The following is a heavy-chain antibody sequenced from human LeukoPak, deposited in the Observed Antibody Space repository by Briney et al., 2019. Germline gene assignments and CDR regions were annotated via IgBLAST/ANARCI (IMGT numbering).Heavy chain of an antibody. CDR2: ISGSGGRT. CDR1: GFTFSSYD. CDR3: ARGGYSNGYDYDY. V-gene: IGHV3-23*01. Sequence: PGRSPRLSCAASGFTFSSYDMSWVRQAPGEGVEWVSGISGSGGRTYYADSVKGQLTVSRDNSKNTVFLQMNSLRAEDTAIYYCARGGYSNGYDYDYWGQGTLVPVSS. J-gene: IGHJ4*02. D-gene: IGHD5-18*01.